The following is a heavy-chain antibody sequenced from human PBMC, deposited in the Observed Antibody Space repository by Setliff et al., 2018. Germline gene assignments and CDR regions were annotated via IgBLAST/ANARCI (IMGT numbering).Heavy chain of an antibody. V-gene: IGHV3-15*01. CDR1: GGSFSGYY. CDR3: TTDLGRNVAYYYDSSGYGIDY. J-gene: IGHJ4*02. Sequence: PSETLSLTCAVYGGSFSGYYWSWIRQPPGKGLEWVGRIKSKTDGGTTDYAAPVKGRFTISRDDSKNTLYLQMNSLKTEDTAVYYCTTDLGRNVAYYYDSSGYGIDYWGQGTLVTVSS. D-gene: IGHD3-22*01. CDR2: IKSKTDGGTT.